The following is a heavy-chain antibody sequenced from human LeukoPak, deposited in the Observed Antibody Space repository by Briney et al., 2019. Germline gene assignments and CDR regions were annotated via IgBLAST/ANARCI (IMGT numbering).Heavy chain of an antibody. V-gene: IGHV3-21*01. J-gene: IGHJ6*03. CDR2: ISSSSSYI. CDR3: ARLGPISSSWYDYYYYMDV. CDR1: GFTFSSYS. Sequence: GGSLRLSCAASGFTFSSYSMNWVRQAPGKGLEWVSSISSSSSYIYYADSVKGRFTISRDNAKNSLYLQMNSLRAEDTAVYYCARLGPISSSWYDYYYYMDVWGKGTTVTVSS. D-gene: IGHD6-13*01.